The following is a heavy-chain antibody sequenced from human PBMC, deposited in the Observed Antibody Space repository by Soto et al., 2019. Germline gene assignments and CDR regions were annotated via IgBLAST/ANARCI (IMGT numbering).Heavy chain of an antibody. V-gene: IGHV3-30-3*01. D-gene: IGHD1-26*01. CDR3: ARVDRFGGSYRGDYYYGMDV. CDR1: GFTFSSYA. J-gene: IGHJ6*02. CDR2: ISYDGSNY. Sequence: GGSLRLSCAASGFTFSSYAMHWVRQAPGKGLEWVAVISYDGSNYYYAVSLKGRFTISRDNSKNTLFLQMNSLRAEDTAVYYCARVDRFGGSYRGDYYYGMDVWGQGTTVTVSS.